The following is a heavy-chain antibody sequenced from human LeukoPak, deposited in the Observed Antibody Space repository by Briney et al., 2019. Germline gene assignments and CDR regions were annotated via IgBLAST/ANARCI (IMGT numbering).Heavy chain of an antibody. V-gene: IGHV4-31*11. Sequence: PSQTLSLTCAVSGGSISSGGYYWSWIRQHPGKGLEWIGYIYYSGSTYYNPSLKSRVTISVDTSKNQFSLKLSSVTAADTAVYYCAAGRPLGYSYGPYYYGMDVWGQGTTVTVSS. CDR2: IYYSGST. J-gene: IGHJ6*02. CDR1: GGSISSGGYY. CDR3: AAGRPLGYSYGPYYYGMDV. D-gene: IGHD5-18*01.